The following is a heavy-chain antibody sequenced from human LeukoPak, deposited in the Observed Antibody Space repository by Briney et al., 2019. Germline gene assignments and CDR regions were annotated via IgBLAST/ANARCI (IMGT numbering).Heavy chain of an antibody. J-gene: IGHJ5*02. D-gene: IGHD3-3*01. Sequence: GASVKVSCKASGGTFSSYAISWVRQAPGQGLEWMGRIIPILGIANYAQKFQGRVTITADKSTSTAYMELSSLRFEDTAVYYCARDNGDYYDFWSGRTNWFDPWGQGTLVTVSS. CDR2: IIPILGIA. CDR1: GGTFSSYA. CDR3: ARDNGDYYDFWSGRTNWFDP. V-gene: IGHV1-69*04.